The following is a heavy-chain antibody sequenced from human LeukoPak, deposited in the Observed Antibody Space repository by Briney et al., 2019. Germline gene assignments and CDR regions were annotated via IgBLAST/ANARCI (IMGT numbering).Heavy chain of an antibody. Sequence: ASVTVSCKASGYTFTSYYMHWVRQAPGQGLEWMGIINPSGGSTSYAQKFQGRVTMTRDTSTSTVYMELSSLRSEDTAVYYCARTLTDIVVVPAAIYGMDVWGQGTTVTVSS. CDR1: GYTFTSYY. V-gene: IGHV1-46*01. D-gene: IGHD2-2*02. CDR3: ARTLTDIVVVPAAIYGMDV. J-gene: IGHJ6*02. CDR2: INPSGGST.